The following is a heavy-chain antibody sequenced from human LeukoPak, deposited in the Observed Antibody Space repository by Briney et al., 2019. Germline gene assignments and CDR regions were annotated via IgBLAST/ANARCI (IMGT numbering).Heavy chain of an antibody. Sequence: PSETLSLTCAVYGGSFSGYYWSWIRQPPGKGLEWIGEINHSGSTTYNPSLKSRVTISLDTSKNQLSLRLSSVTAADTAVYFCARAPYGGALDYWGQGTLVTVSS. CDR1: GGSFSGYY. V-gene: IGHV4-34*01. CDR3: ARAPYGGALDY. J-gene: IGHJ4*02. CDR2: INHSGST. D-gene: IGHD4-23*01.